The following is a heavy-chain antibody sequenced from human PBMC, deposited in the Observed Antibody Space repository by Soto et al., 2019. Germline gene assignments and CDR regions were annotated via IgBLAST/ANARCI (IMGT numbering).Heavy chain of an antibody. Sequence: TGGSLRLSCATSGFDFGDYALTWVRQGPGRGLEWVALIRAKPAGGTAEYAASVKGRFTLSRDDSEIIAYLQMNSLKTEDTGMFCCSRLEPGAATRWFFDYWGQGTPVTVSS. J-gene: IGHJ4*02. D-gene: IGHD1-26*01. V-gene: IGHV3-49*04. CDR2: IRAKPAGGTA. CDR1: GFDFGDYA. CDR3: SRLEPGAATRWFFDY.